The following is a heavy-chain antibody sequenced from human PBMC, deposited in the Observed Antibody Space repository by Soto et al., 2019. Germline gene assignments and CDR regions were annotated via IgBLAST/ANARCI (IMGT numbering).Heavy chain of an antibody. CDR2: INPNSGGT. D-gene: IGHD3-16*02. J-gene: IGHJ6*02. CDR1: GYTFTGYY. V-gene: IGHV1-2*04. Sequence: QVQLVQSGAEVKKPGASVKVSCKASGYTFTGYYMHWVRQAPGQGLEWMGWINPNSGGTNYAQKFQGWVTMTRDTSISTAYMELSRLSTDDTAVYDSASRPVIPYYYYCMDVWGQGTTVTVSS. CDR3: ASRPVIPYYYYCMDV.